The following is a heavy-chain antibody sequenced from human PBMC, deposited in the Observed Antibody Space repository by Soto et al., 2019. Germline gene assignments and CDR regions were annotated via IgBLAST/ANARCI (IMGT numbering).Heavy chain of an antibody. Sequence: SVKVSCKASGGTFSSYAISWVRQAPGQGLEWMGGIIPIFGTANYAQKFQGRVTITADKSTSTAYMELSSLRSEDTAVYYCARARHYYDSSGYYDYWGQGTLVTVSS. J-gene: IGHJ4*02. V-gene: IGHV1-69*06. CDR3: ARARHYYDSSGYYDY. D-gene: IGHD3-22*01. CDR2: IIPIFGTA. CDR1: GGTFSSYA.